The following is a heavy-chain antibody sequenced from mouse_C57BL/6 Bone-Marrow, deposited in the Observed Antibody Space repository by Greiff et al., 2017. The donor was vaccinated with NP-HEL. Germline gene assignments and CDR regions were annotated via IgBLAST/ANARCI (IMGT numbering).Heavy chain of an antibody. CDR1: GFNIKDDY. V-gene: IGHV14-4*01. CDR2: IDPENGDT. J-gene: IGHJ2*01. D-gene: IGHD1-1*01. Sequence: DVKLVESGAELVRPGASVKLSCTASGFNIKDDYMHWVKQRPEQGLEWIGWIDPENGDTAYASKFQGKATITADTSSNTAYLQLSSLTSEDTAVNYCTTRKVGDYWGQGTTLTVSS. CDR3: TTRKVGDY.